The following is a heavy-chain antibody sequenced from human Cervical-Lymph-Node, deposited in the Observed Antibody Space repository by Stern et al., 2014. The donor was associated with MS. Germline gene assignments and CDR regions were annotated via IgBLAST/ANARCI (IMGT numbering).Heavy chain of an antibody. CDR3: AKKPANNSFDY. J-gene: IGHJ4*02. CDR2: ISPKIGTT. V-gene: IGHV1-46*01. Sequence: QVQLVQSGAEVKKPGASVKVSCKTSGYTFISYNIHWVRQAPGQGLEWMGAISPKIGTTDYAQHFKGRVYVTRDTPTTTENKEVSSLTSEDTAIYYCAKKPANNSFDYWGQGTLVAVSS. CDR1: GYTFISYN.